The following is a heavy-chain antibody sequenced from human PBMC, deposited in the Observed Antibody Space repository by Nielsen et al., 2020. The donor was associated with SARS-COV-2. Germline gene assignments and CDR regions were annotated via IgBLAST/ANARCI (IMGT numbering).Heavy chain of an antibody. D-gene: IGHD5-12*01. J-gene: IGHJ4*02. V-gene: IGHV3-30-3*01. Sequence: GESLKISCAASGFTFSSYAMHWVRQAPGKGLEWVAVISYDGSNKYYADSVKGRFTISRDNSKNTLYLQMNSLRAEDTAVYYCARDLSGTYDDHWGQGTLVTVSS. CDR2: ISYDGSNK. CDR3: ARDLSGTYDDH. CDR1: GFTFSSYA.